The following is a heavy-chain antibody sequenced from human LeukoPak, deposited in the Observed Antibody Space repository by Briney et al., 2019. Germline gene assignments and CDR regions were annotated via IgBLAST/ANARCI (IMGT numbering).Heavy chain of an antibody. Sequence: ASVRVSCKASGYTFTCHCLHWVRQAPGQGLEWMGWIDPHSGDTNYAQKFQGRVPMTRDTSITTAYMELSRLTSDDTAVYYCAREVASGYCIDGVCPPFGYWGQGTLVTVSS. CDR3: AREVASGYCIDGVCPPFGY. V-gene: IGHV1-2*02. J-gene: IGHJ4*02. CDR1: GYTFTCHC. CDR2: IDPHSGDT. D-gene: IGHD2-8*01.